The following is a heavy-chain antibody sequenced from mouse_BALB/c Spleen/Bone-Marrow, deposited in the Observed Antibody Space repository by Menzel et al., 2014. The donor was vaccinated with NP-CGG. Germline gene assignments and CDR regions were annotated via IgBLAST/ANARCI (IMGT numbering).Heavy chain of an antibody. Sequence: QVQLKESGAELMKPGASVKISCKATGYTFXSYWIEWVKQRPGHGLEWIGEILPGSGSTNYNEKFKGKATFTADTSSNTAYMQLSSLTSEDSAVYCCGGGGVRGGYWYFDVWGAGTTVTVSS. J-gene: IGHJ1*01. CDR3: GGGGVRGGYWYFDV. CDR1: GYTFXSYW. CDR2: ILPGSGST. V-gene: IGHV1-9*01.